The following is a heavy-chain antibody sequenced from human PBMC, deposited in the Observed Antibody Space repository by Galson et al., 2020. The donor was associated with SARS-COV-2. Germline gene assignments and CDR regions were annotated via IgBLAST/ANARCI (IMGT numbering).Heavy chain of an antibody. V-gene: IGHV3-30*03. D-gene: IGHD3-22*01. CDR1: GFTFSTYG. Sequence: GRSLRLSCAASGFTFSTYGMHWVRQFPGKGLEWVASISYDEITKFYLDSVKGRFTTSRDNFQNTLYLQMNSLRAEDTAVYYCARDAFRYDDTHGSKANWFDPWGQGTLVTVSS. J-gene: IGHJ5*02. CDR3: ARDAFRYDDTHGSKANWFDP. CDR2: ISYDEITK.